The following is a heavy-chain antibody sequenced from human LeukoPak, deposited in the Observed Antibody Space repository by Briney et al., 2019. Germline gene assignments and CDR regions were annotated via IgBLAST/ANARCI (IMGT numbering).Heavy chain of an antibody. Sequence: PSKTLSLTCTVSGGSIRSHYWSWIRQPPGKGLEWIGYIYYSGSTNYNPSLKSRVTISVDTSKNQFSLKLSSVTAADTAVYYCARGRGDYDSSGYYGYFDYWGQGALVTVSS. V-gene: IGHV4-59*11. CDR3: ARGRGDYDSSGYYGYFDY. J-gene: IGHJ4*02. CDR1: GGSIRSHY. CDR2: IYYSGST. D-gene: IGHD3-22*01.